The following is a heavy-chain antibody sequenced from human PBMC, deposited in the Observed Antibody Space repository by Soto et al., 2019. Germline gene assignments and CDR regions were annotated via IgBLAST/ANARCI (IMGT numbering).Heavy chain of an antibody. V-gene: IGHV4-30-4*08. J-gene: IGHJ6*02. CDR1: GGSISSEYFH. D-gene: IGHD2-21*02. CDR3: AREDDGGDRDYYGLDV. CDR2: IHYTGSI. Sequence: QVQLQQSGPGLVEPSQTLSLTRAVSGGSISSEYFHWTWIRQSPGKGLEWIGYIHYTGSIMYNPSFKSRLTMAADTTKNQYSLQLTSATAADTAVYFCAREDDGGDRDYYGLDVWGQVTTVTVSS.